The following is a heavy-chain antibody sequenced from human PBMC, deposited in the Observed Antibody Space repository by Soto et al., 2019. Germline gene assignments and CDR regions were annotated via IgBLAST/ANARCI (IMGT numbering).Heavy chain of an antibody. CDR2: TYYRSTWGN. CDR1: GDSVSSNSAA. D-gene: IGHD6-13*01. CDR3: ARQIAATGKAGTFDY. V-gene: IGHV6-1*01. J-gene: IGHJ4*02. Sequence: QVQLQQSGPGLVKPSQTLSLTCAISGDSVSSNSAAWTWIRQSPSRGLEWLGRTYYRSTWGNDYATSLKSRITINQDTSNNQFSLHLNSVTPEDTAVYYCARQIAATGKAGTFDYWGQGTLVTVSS.